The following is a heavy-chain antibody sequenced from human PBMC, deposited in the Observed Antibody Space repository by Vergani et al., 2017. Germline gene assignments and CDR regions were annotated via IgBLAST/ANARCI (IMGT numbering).Heavy chain of an antibody. CDR2: IYWDDDK. Sequence: QITLKESGPTLVKPTQTLTLTCTFSGFSLSTSGVGVGCIRQPPGKALEWLALIYWDDDKRYSPSLKSRLTITKDTSKNQVVLTMTNMDPVDTAPYYCAWIPRVCTNGVCANDAFDIWGQGTMVTVSS. D-gene: IGHD2-8*01. CDR1: GFSLSTSGVG. CDR3: AWIPRVCTNGVCANDAFDI. V-gene: IGHV2-5*02. J-gene: IGHJ3*02.